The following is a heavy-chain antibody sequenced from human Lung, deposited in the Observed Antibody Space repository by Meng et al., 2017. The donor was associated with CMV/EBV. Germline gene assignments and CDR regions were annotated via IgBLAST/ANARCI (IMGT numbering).Heavy chain of an antibody. CDR1: GYTFSTYT. J-gene: IGHJ5*02. D-gene: IGHD2/OR15-2a*01. Sequence: QVRLVQSGSELKKPGSSVKVSCKASGYTFSTYTINWVRQAHGRGLEWMGWISTNTGTPTYTQGFTGRFVLSLDTSVSTAYLQISSLKAEDTAVYYCARGGNFDPWGQGTLVTVSS. V-gene: IGHV7-4-1*02. CDR2: ISTNTGTP. CDR3: ARGGNFDP.